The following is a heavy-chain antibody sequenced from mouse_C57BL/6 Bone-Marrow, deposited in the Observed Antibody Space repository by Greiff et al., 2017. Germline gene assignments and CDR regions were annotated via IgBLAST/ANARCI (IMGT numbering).Heavy chain of an antibody. J-gene: IGHJ1*03. Sequence: VQLQQSGAELARPGASVKLSCKASGYTFTSYGISWVKQRTGQGLEWIGEIYPRSGNTYYNEKFKGKATLTADKSSSTAYMELRSLTSEDSAVYFCAREENYFDVWGTGTTVTVSS. CDR3: AREENYFDV. V-gene: IGHV1-81*01. CDR2: IYPRSGNT. CDR1: GYTFTSYG.